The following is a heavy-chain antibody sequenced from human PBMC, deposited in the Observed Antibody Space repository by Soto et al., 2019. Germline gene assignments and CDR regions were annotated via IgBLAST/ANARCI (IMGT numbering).Heavy chain of an antibody. CDR2: ISGDGSKI. V-gene: IGHV3-48*03. J-gene: IGHJ6*02. D-gene: IGHD1-7*01. CDR3: STRGPQLELRRTYYYGMDV. CDR1: GFIFNNDE. Sequence: GGSLRLSCIVSGFIFNNDEMNWVRQAPGKGLEWVSKISGDGSKIYYGDSVKGRFTISRDNTKNSLFLQMNSLRAEDTAVYYCSTRGPQLELRRTYYYGMDVWGQGTTVTVSS.